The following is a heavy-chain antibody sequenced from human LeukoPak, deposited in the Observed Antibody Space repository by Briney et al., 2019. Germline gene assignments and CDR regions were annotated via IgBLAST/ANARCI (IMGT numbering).Heavy chain of an antibody. D-gene: IGHD3-3*01. CDR3: ANGDRSGFDI. Sequence: GRSLRLSCAASGFTFSSYGMHWVRQAPGKGLEWVAVISYDGSNKDYADSVKGRVTISRDNSKNTLYLQMNSLRAEDTAVYYCANGDRSGFDIWGQGTMVTVSS. CDR2: ISYDGSNK. CDR1: GFTFSSYG. J-gene: IGHJ3*02. V-gene: IGHV3-30*18.